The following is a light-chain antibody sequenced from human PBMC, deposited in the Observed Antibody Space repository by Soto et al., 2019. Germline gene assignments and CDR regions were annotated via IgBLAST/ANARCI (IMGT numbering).Light chain of an antibody. CDR3: QQYRSYPWT. CDR1: QSISSW. J-gene: IGKJ1*01. CDR2: DGS. V-gene: IGKV1-5*01. Sequence: DIQMTQSPSTLSASVGDRVTITCRASQSISSWLAWYQQKPGKAPKLLMFDGSSLERGVPSRFSGSGSGTEFTLTISSLQPDDFATYHCQQYRSYPWTFGQGTKV.